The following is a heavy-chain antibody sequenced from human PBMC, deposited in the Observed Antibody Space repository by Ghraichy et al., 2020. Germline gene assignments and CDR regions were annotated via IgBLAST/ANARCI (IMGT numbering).Heavy chain of an antibody. D-gene: IGHD2-2*01. CDR3: ARDLGYCSSTSCYGNWFDP. J-gene: IGHJ5*02. CDR2: IWYDGSNK. Sequence: GESLNISCAASGFTFSSYGMHWVRQAPGKGLEWVAVIWYDGSNKYYADSVKGRFTISRDNSKNTLYLQMNSLRAEDTAVYYCARDLGYCSSTSCYGNWFDPWGQGTLVTVSS. CDR1: GFTFSSYG. V-gene: IGHV3-33*01.